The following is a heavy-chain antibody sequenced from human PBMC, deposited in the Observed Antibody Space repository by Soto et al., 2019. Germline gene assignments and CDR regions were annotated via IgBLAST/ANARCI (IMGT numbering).Heavy chain of an antibody. D-gene: IGHD2-15*01. CDR3: ATNPLCSGGSCYSGIFDY. CDR1: GFTFSSYG. V-gene: IGHV3-30*03. Sequence: GGTLRLSCAASGFTFSSYGMHWVRQAPGKGLEWVAVISYDGSNKYYADSVKGRFTISRDTSKNTLYLQRNSLRAEDTAVYYCATNPLCSGGSCYSGIFDYWGQGTLVTVSS. CDR2: ISYDGSNK. J-gene: IGHJ4*02.